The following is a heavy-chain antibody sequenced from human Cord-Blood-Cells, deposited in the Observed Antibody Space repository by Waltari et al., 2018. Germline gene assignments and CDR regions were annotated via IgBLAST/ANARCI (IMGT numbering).Heavy chain of an antibody. J-gene: IGHJ6*02. Sequence: EVQLVESGGGLVQPGGSLRLSCAASGFTFSSYEMNWVRQAPGKGLEWVSYISSSGSTIYYADSVKGRFTISRDNAKNSLYLQMNSLRAEDTVVYYCARDKAGIAAAGGYYYGMDVWGQGTTVTVSS. CDR1: GFTFSSYE. CDR3: ARDKAGIAAAGGYYYGMDV. D-gene: IGHD6-13*01. CDR2: ISSSGSTI. V-gene: IGHV3-48*03.